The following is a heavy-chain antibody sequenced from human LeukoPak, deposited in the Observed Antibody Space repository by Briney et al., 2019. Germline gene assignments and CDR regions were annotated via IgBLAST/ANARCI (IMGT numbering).Heavy chain of an antibody. D-gene: IGHD1-26*01. Sequence: SETLSLICAVYGGSFSGYYWSWIRQPPGKGLEWIGEINHSGSTNYNPSLKSRVTISVDTSKNQFSLKLSSVTAADTAVYYCARERRSGTYFYFDYWGQGTLVTVSS. J-gene: IGHJ4*02. CDR2: INHSGST. CDR3: ARERRSGTYFYFDY. CDR1: GGSFSGYY. V-gene: IGHV4-34*01.